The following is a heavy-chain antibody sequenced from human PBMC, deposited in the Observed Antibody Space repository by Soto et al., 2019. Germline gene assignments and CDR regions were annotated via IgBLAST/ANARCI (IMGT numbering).Heavy chain of an antibody. V-gene: IGHV3-11*05. D-gene: IGHD6-19*01. Sequence: QVQLEESGGGLVKPGGSLRLSCAASGFTFSAYYMSWIRQAPGKGLEYISYISSSGTSANYADSVKGRFTISRDNAKNSLYLQMNSLRAEDTAVYYWARDRGAVTVQYFDYWGQGALVTVSS. J-gene: IGHJ4*02. CDR2: ISSSGTSA. CDR1: GFTFSAYY. CDR3: ARDRGAVTVQYFDY.